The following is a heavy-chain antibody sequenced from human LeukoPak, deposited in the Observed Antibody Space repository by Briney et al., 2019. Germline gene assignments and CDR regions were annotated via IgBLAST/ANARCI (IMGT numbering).Heavy chain of an antibody. CDR1: GGSFSDYY. Sequence: SETLSLTCTVSGGSFSDYYWSWIRQPAGKGLEWIGRIYTSGSTNYNPSLKSRVTMSLDMSKNQFSLKLNSVTAADTAVYYCARDLVAFDYWGQGALVIISS. V-gene: IGHV4-4*07. CDR2: IYTSGST. J-gene: IGHJ4*02. CDR3: ARDLVAFDY. D-gene: IGHD2-15*01.